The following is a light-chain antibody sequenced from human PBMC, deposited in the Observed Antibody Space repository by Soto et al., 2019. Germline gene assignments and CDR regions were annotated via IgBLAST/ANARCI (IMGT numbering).Light chain of an antibody. CDR2: DND. J-gene: IGLJ2*01. Sequence: QSVLTQPPSVSAAPGQKVTISCSGSSSNIGNNYVSWYQQLPGTAPKLLIYDNDKRPSGIPDRFSGSKSGTSATLGITGLKTGDEADYYGGTWNSSPSAAVFGGGTKLTVL. V-gene: IGLV1-51*01. CDR3: GTWNSSPSAAV. CDR1: SSNIGNNY.